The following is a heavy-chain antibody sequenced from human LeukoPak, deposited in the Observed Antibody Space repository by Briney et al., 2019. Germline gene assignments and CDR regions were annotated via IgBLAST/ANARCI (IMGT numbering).Heavy chain of an antibody. V-gene: IGHV5-51*01. CDR3: TRVMVAARGGYYFDY. D-gene: IGHD6-6*01. CDR2: IYLGDSDT. CDR1: GYTFTSSW. Sequence: GESLKISCKGAGYTFTSSWIAWVRQMPGKGLEWMGIIYLGDSDTRYSPSFQGQVTISADKSISTAYLQWSSLKASDTAMYYCTRVMVAARGGYYFDYWGQGTLVTVSS. J-gene: IGHJ4*02.